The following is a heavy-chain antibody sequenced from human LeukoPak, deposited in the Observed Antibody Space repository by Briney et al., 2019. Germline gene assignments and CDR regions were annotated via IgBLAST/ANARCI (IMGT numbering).Heavy chain of an antibody. CDR3: AKHPGPYGGNPFNL. Sequence: GGSLRLSCAAPGFSLDNSALSWVRQAPGKGLQWVSTITDSGRSTDYADSVEGRFTISRDNPKNTMSLHMSSLTAGDTAVYYCAKHPGPYGGNPFNLWGQGTLVTVSS. CDR2: ITDSGRST. V-gene: IGHV3-23*01. D-gene: IGHD4/OR15-4a*01. CDR1: GFSLDNSA. J-gene: IGHJ5*02.